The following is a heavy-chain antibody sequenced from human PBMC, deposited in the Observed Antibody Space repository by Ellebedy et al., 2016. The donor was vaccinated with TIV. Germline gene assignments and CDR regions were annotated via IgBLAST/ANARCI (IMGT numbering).Heavy chain of an antibody. Sequence: MPSETLSLTCAVSGGSISSSNWWSWVRQPPGKGLEWIGEIYHSGSTNYNPSLKSRVTISVDKSKNQFSLKLSSVTAADTAVYYCARLRGVGKQWLVQIYFDYWGQGTLVTVSS. CDR2: IYHSGST. V-gene: IGHV4-4*02. D-gene: IGHD6-19*01. CDR3: ARLRGVGKQWLVQIYFDY. CDR1: GGSISSSNW. J-gene: IGHJ4*02.